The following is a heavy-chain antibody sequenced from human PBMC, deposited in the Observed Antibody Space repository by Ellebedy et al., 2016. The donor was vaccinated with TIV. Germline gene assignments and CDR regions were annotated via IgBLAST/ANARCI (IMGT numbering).Heavy chain of an antibody. D-gene: IGHD4-17*01. CDR3: ARDRFGDYFFDY. V-gene: IGHV3-7*01. Sequence: GGSLRLXCGASGFTFSSYWMTWVRQAPGKGLEWVANIKEDGSQKYYVDSVKGRFTISRDNAKNSLYLHMNSLRDADTAVYYCARDRFGDYFFDYWGQGTLVSVSS. CDR2: IKEDGSQK. CDR1: GFTFSSYW. J-gene: IGHJ4*02.